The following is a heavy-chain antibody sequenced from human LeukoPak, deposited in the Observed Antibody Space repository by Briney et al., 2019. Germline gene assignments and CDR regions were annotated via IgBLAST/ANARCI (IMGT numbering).Heavy chain of an antibody. CDR1: GGTFSSFS. Sequence: ASVKVSCKASGGTFSSFSISWVRQAPGQGLEWMGGIIPIFGTANYAQKFQGRVTITADESTRTAYMKLSSLRSEDTAVYYCARPAGNQLPKDMYLYYWGQGTLVTVSS. CDR2: IIPIFGTA. CDR3: ARPAGNQLPKDMYLYY. J-gene: IGHJ4*02. V-gene: IGHV1-69*13. D-gene: IGHD2-2*01.